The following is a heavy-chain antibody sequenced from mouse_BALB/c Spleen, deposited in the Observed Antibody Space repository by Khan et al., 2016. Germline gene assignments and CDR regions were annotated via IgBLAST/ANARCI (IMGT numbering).Heavy chain of an antibody. V-gene: IGHV3-2*02. CDR2: ISYSGST. CDR3: ARSDYGSKDAMDY. D-gene: IGHD1-1*01. J-gene: IGHJ4*01. Sequence: EVQLQESGPGLVKPSQSLSLTCTVTGYSITSDYAWNWIRQFPGNKLEWMGYISYSGSTSYNPSLKSRISITRDTSNNQFFLQFNSVTSEDTATYYCARSDYGSKDAMDYWGQGTSVTVSS. CDR1: GYSITSDYA.